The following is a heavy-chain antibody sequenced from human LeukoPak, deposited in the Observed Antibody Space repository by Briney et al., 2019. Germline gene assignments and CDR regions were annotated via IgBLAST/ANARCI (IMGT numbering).Heavy chain of an antibody. D-gene: IGHD3-10*01. CDR1: GGSISSSSYY. CDR3: ARGGYYGSGNDFRFDP. Sequence: SETLSLTCTVSGGSISSSSYYWGWLRQPPGKGLEWIGSIYYSGSTYYKPSLKSRVTISVDTSKNQFSLKLNSVTAADTAVYYCARGGYYGSGNDFRFDPWGQGTLVTVSS. CDR2: IYYSGST. J-gene: IGHJ5*02. V-gene: IGHV4-39*07.